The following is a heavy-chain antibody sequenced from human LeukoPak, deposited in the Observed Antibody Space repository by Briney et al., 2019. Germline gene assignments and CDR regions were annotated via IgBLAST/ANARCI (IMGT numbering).Heavy chain of an antibody. CDR2: VYYSGTT. D-gene: IGHD3-22*01. V-gene: IGHV4-31*03. J-gene: IGHJ4*02. CDR1: GGSISSGGYY. Sequence: SETLSLTCTVSGGSISSGGYYWSWIRQHPGKGLEWIGHVYYSGTTHYNPSLMSRVTISVDTSKNQFSLKLTSVTAADTAVYYCARDSSGRSEYPPFDYWGQGTLVTVSS. CDR3: ARDSSGRSEYPPFDY.